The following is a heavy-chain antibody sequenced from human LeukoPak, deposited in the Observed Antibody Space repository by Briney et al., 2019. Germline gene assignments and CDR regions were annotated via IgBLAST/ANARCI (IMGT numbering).Heavy chain of an antibody. D-gene: IGHD5-12*01. Sequence: GGSLRLSCAASGFTFSNAWMSWVRQAPGKGLEWVGRIKSKTDGGTTDYAAPVKGRFTISRDDSKNTLYLQMNSLKTEDTAVYYCTTDSSGYSGHYYYYYGTDVWGQGTTVTVSS. CDR1: GFTFSNAW. CDR3: TTDSSGYSGHYYYYYGTDV. V-gene: IGHV3-15*01. CDR2: IKSKTDGGTT. J-gene: IGHJ6*02.